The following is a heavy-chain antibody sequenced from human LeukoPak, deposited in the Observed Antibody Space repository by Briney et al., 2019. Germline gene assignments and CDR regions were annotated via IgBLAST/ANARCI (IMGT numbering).Heavy chain of an antibody. Sequence: GGSLRLSCVVSGIPFSDYYMNWIRQAPGKGLEWISYISSSSSYTDYADSVKGRFTISRDNAKSALYLHLNSLRLEDTAVYYCAAGAAADFWGQGTLVTVSS. CDR2: ISSSSSYT. V-gene: IGHV3-11*03. CDR1: GIPFSDYY. D-gene: IGHD6-13*01. CDR3: AAGAAADF. J-gene: IGHJ4*02.